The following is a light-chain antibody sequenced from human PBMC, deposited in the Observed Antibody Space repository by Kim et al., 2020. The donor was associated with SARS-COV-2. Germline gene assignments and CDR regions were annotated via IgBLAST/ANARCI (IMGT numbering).Light chain of an antibody. V-gene: IGKV3-20*01. CDR1: QTISDNY. Sequence: LSPGERATLSCMASQTISDNYLAWYQQKPGQAPRLLIYGASSRATGIPDRFSGRGSGTDFTLTISRLEPEDFAVYYCHQYGSSSRFGGGTKVDIK. J-gene: IGKJ4*01. CDR2: GAS. CDR3: HQYGSSSR.